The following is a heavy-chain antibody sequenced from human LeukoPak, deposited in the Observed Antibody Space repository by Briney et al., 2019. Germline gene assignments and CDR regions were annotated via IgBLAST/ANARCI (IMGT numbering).Heavy chain of an antibody. CDR2: VGHSGTT. V-gene: IGHV4-34*01. Sequence: KPSETLSLTCAVYGGSLNDYPWSWIRQPPGQGLEWIGEVGHSGTTNYNPSLKSRVTISVDTPKNQFSLKLNSVTAADTAVYFCARELISSRAAFDTWGQGTVVTVSS. J-gene: IGHJ3*02. CDR3: ARELISSRAAFDT. CDR1: GGSLNDYP. D-gene: IGHD3-10*01.